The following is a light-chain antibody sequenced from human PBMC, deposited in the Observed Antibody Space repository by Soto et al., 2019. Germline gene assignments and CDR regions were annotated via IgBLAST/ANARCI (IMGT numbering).Light chain of an antibody. Sequence: EIVLTQSPGTLSLSPGERATLSCRASQSVSSSYLAWYQQKPGQVPSLLIYGASSRATGIPDRFSGSGSGTDFTLTISRLEPEDIAVYYCQQYGSSPWTFGQGTKVEIK. CDR2: GAS. V-gene: IGKV3-20*01. CDR1: QSVSSSY. J-gene: IGKJ1*01. CDR3: QQYGSSPWT.